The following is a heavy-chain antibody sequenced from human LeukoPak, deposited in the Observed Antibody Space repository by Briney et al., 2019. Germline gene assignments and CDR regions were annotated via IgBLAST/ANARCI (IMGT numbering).Heavy chain of an antibody. V-gene: IGHV1-18*01. CDR1: GYTFSSYG. Sequence: ASVNVSCKTSGYTFSSYGITWVRQAPGQGLEWVGWIRGDNGDTNYAQTLQGRVTMTTDTSTSTAYMELRSLGSDETAVYYCARVGLLTGYYFFDYWGQGTLVTVSS. J-gene: IGHJ4*02. CDR2: IRGDNGDT. CDR3: ARVGLLTGYYFFDY. D-gene: IGHD3-9*01.